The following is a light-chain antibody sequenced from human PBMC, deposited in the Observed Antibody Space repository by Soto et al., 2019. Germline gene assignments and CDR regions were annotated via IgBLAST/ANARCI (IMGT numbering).Light chain of an antibody. CDR2: NVS. V-gene: IGLV2-14*03. CDR1: SSDVGGYNS. CDR3: SSYTSSSTYV. Sequence: QSALTQPASVSGSPGQSITISCTGTSSDVGGYNSVSWYQHHPGKAPKFMIYNVSNRPSGVSNRFSGSKSGNTASLTISGLQAEDEADYYCSSYTSSSTYVFGTGTKLTVL. J-gene: IGLJ1*01.